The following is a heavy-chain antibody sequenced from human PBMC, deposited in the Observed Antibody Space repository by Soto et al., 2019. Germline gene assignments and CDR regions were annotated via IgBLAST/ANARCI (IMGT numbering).Heavy chain of an antibody. D-gene: IGHD3-22*01. CDR3: ARDRLARGYYYDSSGYYSPDY. CDR1: GYTFTSYA. J-gene: IGHJ4*02. CDR2: INAGNGNT. Sequence: QVQLVQSGAEVKKPGASVKVSCKASGYTFTSYAMHWVRQAPGQRLEWMGWINAGNGNTKYSQKFQGRVTITRDTPASTAYMELSSLRSEDTAMYYCARDRLARGYYYDSSGYYSPDYWGQGTLVTVSS. V-gene: IGHV1-3*01.